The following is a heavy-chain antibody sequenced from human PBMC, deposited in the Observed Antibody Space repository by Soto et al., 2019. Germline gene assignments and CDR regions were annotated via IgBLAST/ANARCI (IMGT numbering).Heavy chain of an antibody. V-gene: IGHV4-30-2*01. CDR2: IHHSGST. CDR3: ARERDWGHAFDI. Sequence: PSETLSLTCAVSGGSISSGGYSWSWIRQPPGKGLEWIGYIHHSGSTYYNPSLKSRVTISVDRSKNQFSLKLSSVTAADTAVYYCARERDWGHAFDIWGQGTMVTVSS. D-gene: IGHD7-27*01. J-gene: IGHJ3*02. CDR1: GGSISSGGYS.